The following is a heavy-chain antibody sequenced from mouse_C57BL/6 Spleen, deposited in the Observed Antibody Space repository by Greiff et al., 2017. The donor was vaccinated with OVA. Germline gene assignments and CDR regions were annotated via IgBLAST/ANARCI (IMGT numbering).Heavy chain of an antibody. CDR3: TRPNRNYGFAY. J-gene: IGHJ3*01. V-gene: IGHV1-15*01. CDR1: GYTFTDYE. CDR2: IDPETGGT. D-gene: IGHD2-5*01. Sequence: VQLQQSGAELVRPGASVTLSCKASGYTFTDYEMHWVKQTPVHGLEWIGAIDPETGGTAYKQKFKGKAILTADKSSSTAYMELRSLTSEDSAVYYCTRPNRNYGFAYWGQGTLVTVSA.